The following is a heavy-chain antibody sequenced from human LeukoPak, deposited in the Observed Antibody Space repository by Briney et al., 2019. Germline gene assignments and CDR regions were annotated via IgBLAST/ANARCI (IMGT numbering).Heavy chain of an antibody. J-gene: IGHJ4*02. Sequence: PGGSLRLSCAASGFTFSSYAMSWIRQPPGKGLEWIGEINHSGSTNYNPSLKSRVTISVDTSKNQFSLKLSSVTAADTAVYYCASFETPRGYWGQGTLVTVSS. CDR2: INHSGST. D-gene: IGHD3-9*01. CDR3: ASFETPRGY. V-gene: IGHV4-34*01. CDR1: GFTFSSYA.